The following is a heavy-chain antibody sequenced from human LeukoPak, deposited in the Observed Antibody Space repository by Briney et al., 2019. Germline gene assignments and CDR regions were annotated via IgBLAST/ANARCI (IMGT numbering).Heavy chain of an antibody. V-gene: IGHV1-2*02. J-gene: IGHJ5*02. CDR2: INPNSGGT. Sequence: ASVKVSCKASGYTFTGYYMHWVRQAPGQGLEWMGWINPNSGGTNYAQKFQGRVTMTRDTSISTAYMELSRLRSDDTAVYYCARGRITMVRGVIIPFDPWGQGTLVTVSS. CDR1: GYTFTGYY. D-gene: IGHD3-10*01. CDR3: ARGRITMVRGVIIPFDP.